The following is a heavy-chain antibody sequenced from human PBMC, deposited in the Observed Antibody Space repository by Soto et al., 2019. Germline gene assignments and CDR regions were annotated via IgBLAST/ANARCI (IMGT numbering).Heavy chain of an antibody. CDR2: IYPGDSDT. J-gene: IGHJ4*02. CDR1: GYSFTTYW. V-gene: IGHV5-51*01. Sequence: PGESLKISCKASGYSFTTYWIGWVRQMPGKGLEWMGIIYPGDSDTKYSPSLQGQVSISADTSISTAYLQWTSLKASDTAMYYCARQVVGYCSGGSCTPFDYWGQGTLVTVPS. CDR3: ARQVVGYCSGGSCTPFDY. D-gene: IGHD2-15*01.